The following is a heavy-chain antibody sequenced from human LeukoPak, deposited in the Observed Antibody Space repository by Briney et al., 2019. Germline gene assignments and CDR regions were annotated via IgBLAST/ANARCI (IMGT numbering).Heavy chain of an antibody. V-gene: IGHV4-61*02. CDR1: GGSISSGSYY. D-gene: IGHD5-18*01. J-gene: IGHJ3*02. Sequence: PSQTLSLTCTVSGGSISSGSYYWSWIRQPAGKGPEWIGRIYTSGSTNYNPSLKSRVTISVDTSKNQFSLKLSSVTAADTALYYCAKESGYSYGWDAFDIWGQGTMVTVSS. CDR2: IYTSGST. CDR3: AKESGYSYGWDAFDI.